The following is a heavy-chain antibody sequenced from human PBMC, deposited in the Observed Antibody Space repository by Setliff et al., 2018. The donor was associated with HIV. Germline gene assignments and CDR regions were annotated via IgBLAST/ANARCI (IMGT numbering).Heavy chain of an antibody. CDR3: ARFPNPSQIVVVMPPDY. D-gene: IGHD3-22*01. V-gene: IGHV1-69*06. CDR2: IIPIFGTA. J-gene: IGHJ4*02. CDR1: GGTFSSYA. Sequence: SVKVSCKASGGTFSSYAISWVRQAPGQGLEWMGRIIPIFGTANYAQKFQGRVTITADKSTSTAYMELSSLRSDDTAMYFCARFPNPSQIVVVMPPDYWGQGTLVTVSS.